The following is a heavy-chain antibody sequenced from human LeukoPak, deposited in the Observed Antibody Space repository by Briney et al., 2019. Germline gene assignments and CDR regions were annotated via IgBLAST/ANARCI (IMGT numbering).Heavy chain of an antibody. D-gene: IGHD3-10*02. CDR2: IYYSGYT. Sequence: SETLSLTCTVSGDSVSNVYWSWIRQPPGKGLEWIGYIYYSGYTNYNPSLESRVTISIDTSKNQLSLHLSSVSAADSAVYYCARHRRSLNDVRYREGEPNFDYWGQGTLLTVSS. V-gene: IGHV4-59*08. CDR3: ARHRRSLNDVRYREGEPNFDY. CDR1: GDSVSNVY. J-gene: IGHJ4*02.